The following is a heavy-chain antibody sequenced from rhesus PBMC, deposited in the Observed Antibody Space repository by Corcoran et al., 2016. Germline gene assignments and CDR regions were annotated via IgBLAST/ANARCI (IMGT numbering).Heavy chain of an antibody. J-gene: IGHJ2*01. CDR1: GGSVRRSNW. V-gene: IGHV4-65*01. CDR3: ARAAAGKWHSEL. Sequence: QVQLQESGPGLVKPSETLSLTCAVSGGSVRRSNWWRWIRQPPGNGLEWIGYISGISVSNYHNHSRKSRVTISTDTSKNQGALKRSAVTAADPAVYDWARAAAGKWHSELWGPGTPITISS. D-gene: IGHD6-31*01. CDR2: ISGISVSN.